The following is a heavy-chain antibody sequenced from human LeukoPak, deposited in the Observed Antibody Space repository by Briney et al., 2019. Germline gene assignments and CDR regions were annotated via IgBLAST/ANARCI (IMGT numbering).Heavy chain of an antibody. CDR2: ISSSSSTI. J-gene: IGHJ5*01. D-gene: IGHD6-19*01. CDR1: GFTFSSYS. CDR3: ASDNIYSSGWFGY. V-gene: IGHV3-48*01. Sequence: HGGSLRLSCAASGFTFSSYSMNWVRQAPGKGLEWVSYISSSSSTIYYADSVKGRFTISRDNAKNSLYLQMNSLRAEDTAVYYCASDNIYSSGWFGYWGQGTLVTVSS.